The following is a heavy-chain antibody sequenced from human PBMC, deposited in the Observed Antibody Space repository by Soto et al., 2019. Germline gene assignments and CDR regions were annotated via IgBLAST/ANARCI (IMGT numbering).Heavy chain of an antibody. Sequence: SETLSLTCAVSGYSISSGYYWGWIRQPPGKGLEWIGSIYHSGSTYYNPSLKSRVTVSVDTSKNQFSLKLSSVTAADTAVYYCARASGSLRYLDYWGQGTLVTVSS. D-gene: IGHD1-26*01. V-gene: IGHV4-38-2*01. CDR1: GYSISSGYY. CDR2: IYHSGST. J-gene: IGHJ4*02. CDR3: ARASGSLRYLDY.